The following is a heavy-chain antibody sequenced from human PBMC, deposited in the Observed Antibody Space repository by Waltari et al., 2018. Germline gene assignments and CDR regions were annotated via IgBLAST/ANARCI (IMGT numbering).Heavy chain of an antibody. CDR2: TSYSWIT. CDR1: GGSITTTNYY. Sequence: QLQLQESGPGLVKPSETLSLTCTVSGGSITTTNYYWGWIRQPPGKGLESIASTSYSWITSYNPSLKSRVTISLELSKNQFSLNLRSVTAADTAVYYCARHRAEYSSPLDYWGQGTLVIVSS. CDR3: ARHRAEYSSPLDY. J-gene: IGHJ4*02. V-gene: IGHV4-39*01. D-gene: IGHD6-6*01.